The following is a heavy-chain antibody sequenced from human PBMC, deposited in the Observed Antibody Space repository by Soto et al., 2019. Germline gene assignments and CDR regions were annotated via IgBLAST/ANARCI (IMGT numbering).Heavy chain of an antibody. D-gene: IGHD3-22*01. J-gene: IGHJ4*02. CDR2: IDPSDSYT. CDR1: GYSFTSYW. CDR3: ARHKAFYYDNSGD. Sequence: XESLNISCKGSGYSFTSYWISWVRQMPGKGLEWMGRIDPSDSYTNYSPSFQGHVTMSADKSINTAYLQWSSLKASDSAMYYCARHKAFYYDNSGDWGQGSLVTVSS. V-gene: IGHV5-10-1*01.